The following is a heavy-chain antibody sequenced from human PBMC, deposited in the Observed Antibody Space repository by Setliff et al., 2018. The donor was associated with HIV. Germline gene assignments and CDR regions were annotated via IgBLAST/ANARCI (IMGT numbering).Heavy chain of an antibody. CDR2: IHTTGSI. J-gene: IGHJ4*02. CDR1: GGSIRTGNYY. D-gene: IGHD6-19*01. CDR3: ARDGGGSGWSLGEFDF. Sequence: SETLSLTCTVSGGSIRTGNYYWNWIRQPAGKGLEWIGHIHTTGSITYSPSLRSRVTISLDTSKNQVSLSLASVTAADTAVYYCARDGGGSGWSLGEFDFWGQGTLVTVSS. V-gene: IGHV4-61*09.